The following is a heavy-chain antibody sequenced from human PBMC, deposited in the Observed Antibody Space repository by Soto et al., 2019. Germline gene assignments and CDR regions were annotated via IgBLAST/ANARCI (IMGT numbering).Heavy chain of an antibody. V-gene: IGHV4-61*01. D-gene: IGHD3-16*01. J-gene: IGHJ4*02. CDR2: ISHSGRT. CDR3: SFGSSFDY. CDR1: GASLRSGSFY. Sequence: PSETLSLTCTVSGASLRSGSFYWSWIRQPPGKGLEWMGYISHSGRTNYDPSLRSRLTMSVDTSQNQFSLQLNSVTAADTAVYYCSFGSSFDYWGQGTLVTVSS.